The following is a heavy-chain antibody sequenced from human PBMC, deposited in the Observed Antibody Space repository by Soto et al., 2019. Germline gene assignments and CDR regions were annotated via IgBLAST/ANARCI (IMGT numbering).Heavy chain of an antibody. Sequence: QVQLQESGPGLVKPSETLSLTCTVSGGSISSYYWSWIRQPPGKGLEWIGYIYYSGSTNYNPSLNSRVPISVDTSKNQFSLKLSSVTAADTAVYYCARHGGVAATSFDYWGQGTLVTVSS. V-gene: IGHV4-59*08. CDR3: ARHGGVAATSFDY. J-gene: IGHJ4*02. CDR1: GGSISSYY. D-gene: IGHD2-15*01. CDR2: IYYSGST.